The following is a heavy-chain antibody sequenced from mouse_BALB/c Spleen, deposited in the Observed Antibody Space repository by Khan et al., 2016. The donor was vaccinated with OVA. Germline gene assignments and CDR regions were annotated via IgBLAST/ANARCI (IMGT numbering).Heavy chain of an antibody. CDR2: IWSGGST. CDR3: AIDGVFYYHGYGGMDY. CDR1: GFSLINYG. D-gene: IGHD1-1*01. V-gene: IGHV2-2*01. Sequence: QVQLKQSGPGLVQPSQNLSITCTVSGFSLINYGVHWVRQSPGKALEWLGVIWSGGSTDYNAAFISRLSITKDNSKSQIFFKMNSLQSDDTAIYYCAIDGVFYYHGYGGMDYWGQGTSVTVSS. J-gene: IGHJ4*01.